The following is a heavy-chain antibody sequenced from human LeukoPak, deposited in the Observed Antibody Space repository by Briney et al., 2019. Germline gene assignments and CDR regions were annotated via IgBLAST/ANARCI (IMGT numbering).Heavy chain of an antibody. CDR2: INHSGST. J-gene: IGHJ4*02. CDR3: ARGLRITMVRGVSFPDY. D-gene: IGHD3-10*01. CDR1: GGSFSGYY. Sequence: SETLSLTCAVYGGSFSGYYWSWIRQPPGKGLEWIGEINHSGSTNHNPSLKSRVTISVDTSKNQFSLKLSSVTAADTAVYYCARGLRITMVRGVSFPDYWGQGTLVTVSS. V-gene: IGHV4-34*01.